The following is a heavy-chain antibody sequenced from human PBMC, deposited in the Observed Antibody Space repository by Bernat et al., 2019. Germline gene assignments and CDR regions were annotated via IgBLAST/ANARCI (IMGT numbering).Heavy chain of an antibody. CDR1: GFTFSSYA. J-gene: IGHJ4*02. Sequence: EVQLLESGGRLVQPGGSLRLSCAASGFTFSSYAMSWVRQAPGKGLEWVSAIIGSGGNTYYADSVKGRFTISRDNSKNTLYLQMSSLRAEDTAVYYCAKDDFWSGYSDYWGQGTLVIASS. V-gene: IGHV3-23*01. D-gene: IGHD3-3*01. CDR2: IIGSGGNT. CDR3: AKDDFWSGYSDY.